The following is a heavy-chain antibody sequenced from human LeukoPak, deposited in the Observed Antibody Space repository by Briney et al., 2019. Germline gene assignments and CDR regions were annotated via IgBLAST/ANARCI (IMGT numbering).Heavy chain of an antibody. Sequence: GGSLRLSCAASGFTISSYWMVWVRQAPGKGLEWVASVKPDGSDKYYVDSVKGRFTISRDDAKNSLYLQMNSLRVEDTAVYYCERASGYWGQGTLVTASS. J-gene: IGHJ4*02. V-gene: IGHV3-7*01. D-gene: IGHD3-10*01. CDR2: VKPDGSDK. CDR3: ERASGY. CDR1: GFTISSYW.